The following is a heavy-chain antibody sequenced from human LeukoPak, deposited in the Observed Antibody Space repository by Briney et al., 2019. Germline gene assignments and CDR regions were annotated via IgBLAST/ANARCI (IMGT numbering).Heavy chain of an antibody. CDR3: ATPEYYYDSTGYTNDAFDI. J-gene: IGHJ3*02. Sequence: GASVKVSCKASVYTFTAYYMHWVRQAPGQGLEWMGWFNPNSGGTNYAQKFQGRVTMTRDTSISTAYMELSRLRSDDTAVYYCATPEYYYDSTGYTNDAFDIWGQGTMVTVSS. CDR1: VYTFTAYY. D-gene: IGHD3-22*01. CDR2: FNPNSGGT. V-gene: IGHV1-2*02.